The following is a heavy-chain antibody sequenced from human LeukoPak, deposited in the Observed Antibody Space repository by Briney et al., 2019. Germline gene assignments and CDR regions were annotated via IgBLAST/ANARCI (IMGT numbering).Heavy chain of an antibody. CDR2: ISYDGSNK. CDR1: GFTFSSYG. Sequence: GRSLRLSCAASGFTFSSYGMHWVRQAPGKGLKWVAVISYDGSNKYYADSVKGRFTISRDNSKNTLYLQMNSLRAEDTAVYYCAKGVRGWELLSGLDYWGQGTLVTVSS. CDR3: AKGVRGWELLSGLDY. J-gene: IGHJ4*02. V-gene: IGHV3-30*18. D-gene: IGHD1-26*01.